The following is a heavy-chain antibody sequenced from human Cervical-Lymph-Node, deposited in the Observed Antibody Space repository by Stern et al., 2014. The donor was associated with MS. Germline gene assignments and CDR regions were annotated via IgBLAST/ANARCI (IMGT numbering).Heavy chain of an antibody. D-gene: IGHD3-10*01. V-gene: IGHV3-74*02. Sequence: EVQLVESGGGLVQPGGSLRLSCAAFGFTFRNYWMHWVRQGPGTGLVWVARINRDGTTITHADSVKGRFTISRDNAKNTLYLQMNSLRVEDTAVYYCTKDTYGPEDYWGQGTSVTVSS. CDR3: TKDTYGPEDY. J-gene: IGHJ4*02. CDR2: INRDGTTI. CDR1: GFTFRNYW.